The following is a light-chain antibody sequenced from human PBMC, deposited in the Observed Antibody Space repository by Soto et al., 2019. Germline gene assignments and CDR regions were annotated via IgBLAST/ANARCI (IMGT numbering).Light chain of an antibody. Sequence: EIVLTQSPATLSVTPGERATLSCRASQSVSSDLAWFQQKPGQAPRLLIYDASTRATGIPAWFSGSGSGTEFTLTISSLQSEDFAIYYCQPSNNWPLTFGGGTKVEVK. V-gene: IGKV3-15*01. CDR3: QPSNNWPLT. CDR2: DAS. CDR1: QSVSSD. J-gene: IGKJ4*01.